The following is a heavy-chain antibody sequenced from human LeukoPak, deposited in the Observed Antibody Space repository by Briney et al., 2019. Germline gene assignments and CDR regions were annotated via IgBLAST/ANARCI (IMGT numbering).Heavy chain of an antibody. J-gene: IGHJ4*02. D-gene: IGHD2-2*01. CDR3: ARAYCSSTSFYAPDY. CDR2: ISYDGTKK. Sequence: PGGSLRLSCAASGFTFSSFAMHWVRQAPATGLEWEAVISYDGTKKYYADSVKGRFTISRDNSNNTLYLQMNSLRADDTAVYYCARAYCSSTSFYAPDYWGQGTLVTVSS. V-gene: IGHV3-30*04. CDR1: GFTFSSFA.